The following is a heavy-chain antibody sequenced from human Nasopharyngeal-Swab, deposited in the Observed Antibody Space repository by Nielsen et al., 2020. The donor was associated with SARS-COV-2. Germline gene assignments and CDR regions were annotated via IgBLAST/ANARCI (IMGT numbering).Heavy chain of an antibody. CDR1: AGTFSSYA. J-gene: IGHJ3*01. Sequence: SVQVSCKASAGTFSSYAISWVRQAPGQGLEWMGGIIPIFGTANYAQKFQGRVTITADESTSTAYMGLSSLRSEDTAVYYCARGATTQMTDWGQGTMVTVSS. CDR2: IIPIFGTA. CDR3: ARGATTQMTD. D-gene: IGHD5-12*01. V-gene: IGHV1-69*13.